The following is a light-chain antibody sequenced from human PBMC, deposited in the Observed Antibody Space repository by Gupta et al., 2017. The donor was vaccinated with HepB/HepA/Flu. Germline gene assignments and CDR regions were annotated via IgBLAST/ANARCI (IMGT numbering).Light chain of an antibody. J-gene: IGLJ3*02. CDR2: DVS. CDR3: SSYTSSSTRV. V-gene: IGLV2-14*01. CDR1: SSDVGGYNY. Sequence: QSALTPPASVSGSPGQSITISCTGTSSDVGGYNYVSWYQQHPGKAHKLMIYDVSNRPAGVSNRFSGSKSGNTASLTISGLQAEDEADYYCSSYTSSSTRVFGGGTKLTVL.